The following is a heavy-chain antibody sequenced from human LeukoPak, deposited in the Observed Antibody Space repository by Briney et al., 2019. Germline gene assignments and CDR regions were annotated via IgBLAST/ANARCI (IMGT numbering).Heavy chain of an antibody. D-gene: IGHD6-19*01. J-gene: IGHJ3*02. V-gene: IGHV3-23*01. CDR1: GFTFSSYG. CDR2: ISGSGGST. Sequence: PGGSLRLSYAASGFTFSSYGMSWVRQAPGKGPEWVSTISGSGGSTYYADSVKGRFTISRDNSKNMLYLQMNSLRAEDTAIYYCAKRRYSSGWSTDAFDIWGQGTMVTVSS. CDR3: AKRRYSSGWSTDAFDI.